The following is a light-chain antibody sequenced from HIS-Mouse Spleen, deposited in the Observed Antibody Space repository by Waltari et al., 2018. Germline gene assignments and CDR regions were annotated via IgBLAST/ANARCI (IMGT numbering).Light chain of an antibody. CDR2: DVR. Sequence: QSALTQPASVSGSPGQSITISCTGTSSDVGGYNYVSWYQQHPGKAPKLMIYDVRNRPSGVPNRFSGSKSGNTASLTISGLQAEDEADYYCSSYTSSSTLVFGGGTKLTVL. CDR1: SSDVGGYNY. CDR3: SSYTSSSTLV. V-gene: IGLV2-14*03. J-gene: IGLJ2*01.